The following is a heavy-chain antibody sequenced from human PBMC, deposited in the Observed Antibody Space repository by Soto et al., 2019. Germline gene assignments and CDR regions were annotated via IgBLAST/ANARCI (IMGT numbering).Heavy chain of an antibody. Sequence: ASVKVSCKASGYTFTSYAMHWVRQAPGQRLEWMGWINAGNGNTKYSQKFQGRVTITRDTSASTAYMELSSLRSEDTAVYYCASGYDILTGYPRGDYYGMDVWGQGTTVTVSS. D-gene: IGHD3-9*01. J-gene: IGHJ6*02. CDR1: GYTFTSYA. V-gene: IGHV1-3*01. CDR2: INAGNGNT. CDR3: ASGYDILTGYPRGDYYGMDV.